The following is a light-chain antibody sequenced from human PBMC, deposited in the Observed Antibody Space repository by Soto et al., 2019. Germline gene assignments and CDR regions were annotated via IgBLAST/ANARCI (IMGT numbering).Light chain of an antibody. Sequence: DIQMTQSPSTLSASVGDRVTITCRASQSISSWLAWYQQKPGKAPKLLIYVASSLESGVPSRFSGSGSGTEFTLTISSLQPDDFATYYCQQYNSYSTFGQGTKLEIK. CDR1: QSISSW. CDR3: QQYNSYST. V-gene: IGKV1-5*01. CDR2: VAS. J-gene: IGKJ2*01.